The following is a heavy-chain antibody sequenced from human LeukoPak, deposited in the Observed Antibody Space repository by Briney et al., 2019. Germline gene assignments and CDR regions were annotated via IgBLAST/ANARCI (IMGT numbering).Heavy chain of an antibody. CDR2: IIPIFGTA. J-gene: IGHJ3*02. V-gene: IGHV1-69*13. D-gene: IGHD3-22*01. CDR3: ARPPQYYYDSSGYYRNDAFDI. CDR1: GGTFSSYA. Sequence: SVKVSCKASGGTFSSYAISWVRQAPGQGLEWMGGIIPIFGTANYAQKFQGRVTITADESTSTAYMELSSLRSEDTAVYYCARPPQYYYDSSGYYRNDAFDIWGQGTMVTVSS.